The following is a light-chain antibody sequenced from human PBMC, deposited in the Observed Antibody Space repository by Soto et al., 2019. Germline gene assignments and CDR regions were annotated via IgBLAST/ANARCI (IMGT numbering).Light chain of an antibody. CDR3: QQRSNWPLT. V-gene: IGKV3-15*01. CDR1: QSVSSN. J-gene: IGKJ4*01. CDR2: GAS. Sequence: DIGLTQSPCTLSSSPWERATLSCRASQSVSSNLAWYQQKPGQAPRLIIYGASTRATGIPARFSGSGSGTEFTLTISSLQSEDFAVYYCQQRSNWPLTFGGGTKVDIK.